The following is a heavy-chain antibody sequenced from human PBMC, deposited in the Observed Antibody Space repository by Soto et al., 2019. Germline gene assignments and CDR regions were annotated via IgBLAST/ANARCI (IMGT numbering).Heavy chain of an antibody. CDR3: ARMSVVIPFDY. J-gene: IGHJ4*02. CDR1: GGSISSYY. CDR2: IYYSGRT. V-gene: IGHV4-59*08. Sequence: ASETLSLTCTVSGGSISSYYWSWIRQPPGKRLEWIGYIYYSGRTNYNPSLNSRVTMSVDTSKNQFSLKLSSVTAADTAVYYCARMSVVIPFDYWGQGTLVTVSS. D-gene: IGHD3-16*02.